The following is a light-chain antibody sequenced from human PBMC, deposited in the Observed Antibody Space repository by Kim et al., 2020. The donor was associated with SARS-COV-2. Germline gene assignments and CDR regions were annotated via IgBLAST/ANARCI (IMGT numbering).Light chain of an antibody. CDR3: SSYTSSSTLV. CDR1: SSDVGGYNY. J-gene: IGLJ3*02. V-gene: IGLV2-14*01. CDR2: DVS. Sequence: QSVLTQPASVSGSPGQSITISCTGTSSDVGGYNYVSWYQQHPGKAPKLMIYDVSKRPSGVSNRFSGSKSGNTASLTISELQAEDEADYYCSSYTSSSTLVFGGGTQLTVL.